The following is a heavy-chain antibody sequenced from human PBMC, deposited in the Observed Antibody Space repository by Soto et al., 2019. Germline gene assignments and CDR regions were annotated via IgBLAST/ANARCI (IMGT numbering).Heavy chain of an antibody. CDR2: ISGSGGST. Sequence: PGGSLRLSCAASGFTFNTYAMSWVRQAPGKGLEWVSAISGSGGSTYYAGSVKGRFTISRDNSKNTLYLQMNSLRAEDTAVYYCARDGTPKGPRYGMDVWGQGTTVTVSS. CDR1: GFTFNTYA. CDR3: ARDGTPKGPRYGMDV. J-gene: IGHJ6*02. V-gene: IGHV3-23*01.